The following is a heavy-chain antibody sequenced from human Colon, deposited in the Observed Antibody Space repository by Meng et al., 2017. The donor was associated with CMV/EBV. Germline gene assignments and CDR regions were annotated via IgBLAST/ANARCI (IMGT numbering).Heavy chain of an antibody. Sequence: TVSGGSVSSGAFHWSWIRQHLGKGLEWIGHTGDSGTTYYNPSLESRVSISVDTFKNQFSLKVNSVTAADTAVYYCAGYYVGRGGQGPWGQGTLVTVSS. D-gene: IGHD3-10*02. J-gene: IGHJ5*02. CDR3: AGYYVGRGGQGP. CDR1: GGSVSSGAFH. V-gene: IGHV4-31*02. CDR2: TGDSGTT.